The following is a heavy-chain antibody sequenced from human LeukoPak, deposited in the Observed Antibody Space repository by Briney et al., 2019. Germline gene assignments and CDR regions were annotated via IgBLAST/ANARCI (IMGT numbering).Heavy chain of an antibody. Sequence: GGSLRLSCAASRFTFDDYGMSWVRQAPGKGLEWVSGINWNGGSTGYADSVKGRFTISRDNAKNSLYLQMNSLRAEDTAVYYCATRRRGDHDAFDIWGQGTMVTVSS. CDR1: RFTFDDYG. CDR3: ATRRRGDHDAFDI. CDR2: INWNGGST. V-gene: IGHV3-20*04. D-gene: IGHD2-21*02. J-gene: IGHJ3*02.